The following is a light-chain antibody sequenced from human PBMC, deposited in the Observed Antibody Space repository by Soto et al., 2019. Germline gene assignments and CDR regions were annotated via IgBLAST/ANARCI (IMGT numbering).Light chain of an antibody. Sequence: EIVLTQSPGTLSLSPGERATLSCRASQSVNSRLAWYQHKPGQAPRLLISGASSRATGIPDRFSGSGSATDFTLTISRLEHEDFALYYCQHYGRSPITFGQGTRPEIK. CDR3: QHYGRSPIT. J-gene: IGKJ5*01. V-gene: IGKV3-20*01. CDR1: QSVNSR. CDR2: GAS.